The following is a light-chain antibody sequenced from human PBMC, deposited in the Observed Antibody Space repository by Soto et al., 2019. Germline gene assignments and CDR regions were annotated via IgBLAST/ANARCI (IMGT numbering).Light chain of an antibody. CDR3: QQYGDSPVT. Sequence: EIVMTQSPATLSVSPGEGATLSCRASQSVSSNLAWHQQKPGQAPRLLIYGASTRATGIPDRFSGSGSGTDFTLTISRLVPEDFAVYYCQQYGDSPVTFGQGTKVDIK. V-gene: IGKV3-20*01. J-gene: IGKJ1*01. CDR1: QSVSSN. CDR2: GAS.